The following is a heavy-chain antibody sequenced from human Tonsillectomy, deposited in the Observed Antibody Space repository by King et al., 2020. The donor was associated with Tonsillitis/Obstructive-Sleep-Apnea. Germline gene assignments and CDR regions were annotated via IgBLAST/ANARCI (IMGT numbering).Heavy chain of an antibody. Sequence: QLVQSGSELKKPGASVKVSCKASGYTFTSYALNWVRQAPGQGLERMGWLNTNTGNPTYAQGFTGRFVFSLDTSVSTAYLQISSLKAEDTAVYYCARDGQQLAPDYYYYLDVWGEGTTVTVSS. CDR2: LNTNTGNP. CDR1: GYTFTSYA. J-gene: IGHJ6*03. CDR3: ARDGQQLAPDYYYYLDV. D-gene: IGHD6-13*01. V-gene: IGHV7-4-1*02.